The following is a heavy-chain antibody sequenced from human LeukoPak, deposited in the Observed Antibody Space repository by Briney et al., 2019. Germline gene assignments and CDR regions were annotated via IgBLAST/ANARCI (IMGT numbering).Heavy chain of an antibody. CDR1: GYTFTGYY. D-gene: IGHD7-27*01. V-gene: IGHV1-2*02. CDR3: ARDRYFTGDEAYYFDY. CDR2: INPNSGGT. Sequence: GASVKVSCKASGYTFTGYYIHWVRQAPGQGLEWMGWINPNSGGTNYAQKFQGRVTMTRDTSISTAYMELSRLRSDDTAVYYCARDRYFTGDEAYYFDYWGQGTLVTVSS. J-gene: IGHJ4*02.